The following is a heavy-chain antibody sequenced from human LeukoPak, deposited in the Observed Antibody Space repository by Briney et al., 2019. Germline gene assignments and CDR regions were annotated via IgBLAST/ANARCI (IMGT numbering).Heavy chain of an antibody. J-gene: IGHJ4*02. V-gene: IGHV1-8*01. D-gene: IGHD3-10*01. CDR2: MNPNSGNT. CDR1: GYTFTSYD. Sequence: GSTVKVSCKASGYTFTSYDINWVRQATGQGLEWMGWMNPNSGNTGYAQKFQGRVTMTRNTSISTAYMELSSLRSEDTAVYYCARGSRYGSGSYCGYWGQGTLVTVSS. CDR3: ARGSRYGSGSYCGY.